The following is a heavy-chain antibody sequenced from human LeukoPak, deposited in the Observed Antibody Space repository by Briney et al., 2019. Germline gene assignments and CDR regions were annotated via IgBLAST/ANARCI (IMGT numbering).Heavy chain of an antibody. CDR3: TSGLIKEAGKNFDY. CDR2: IRSKANNYAT. J-gene: IGHJ4*02. V-gene: IGHV3-73*01. D-gene: IGHD3-10*01. Sequence: GGSLTLSCAVSGSTFSGSPIHWVRQPSGKGLEWVGRIRSKANNYATGYAAAVKGRFSISRDDSKNMAYLQMNSLKTEDTAVYYCTSGLIKEAGKNFDYWGQGTLVTVSS. CDR1: GSTFSGSP.